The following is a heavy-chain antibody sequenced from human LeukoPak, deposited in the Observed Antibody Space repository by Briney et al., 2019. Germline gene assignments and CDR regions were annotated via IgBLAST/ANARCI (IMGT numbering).Heavy chain of an antibody. CDR1: GYSFTSDW. Sequence: GESLKISCKASGYSFTSDWIGWVRQMPGKGLEWMGIIHPRDSDTRYSPSFQGQVTISADKSISTAYLQWSSLKASDTAMYYCARPASPAGGFDYWGQGTLVTVSS. CDR2: IHPRDSDT. CDR3: ARPASPAGGFDY. V-gene: IGHV5-51*01. J-gene: IGHJ4*02. D-gene: IGHD6-6*01.